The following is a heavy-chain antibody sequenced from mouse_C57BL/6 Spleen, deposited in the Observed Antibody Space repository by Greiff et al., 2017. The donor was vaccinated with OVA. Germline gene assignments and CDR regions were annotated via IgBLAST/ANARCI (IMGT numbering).Heavy chain of an antibody. CDR3: ARDQNITTVVDTFAY. J-gene: IGHJ3*01. D-gene: IGHD1-1*01. Sequence: DVKLVESGGGLVKPGGSLKLSCAASGFTFSSYAMSWVRQTPEKRLEWVATISDGGSYTYYPDNVKGRFTISRENAKNNLYLQMSHLRSEDTAMYYCARDQNITTVVDTFAYWGQGTLVTVSA. V-gene: IGHV5-4*01. CDR2: ISDGGSYT. CDR1: GFTFSSYA.